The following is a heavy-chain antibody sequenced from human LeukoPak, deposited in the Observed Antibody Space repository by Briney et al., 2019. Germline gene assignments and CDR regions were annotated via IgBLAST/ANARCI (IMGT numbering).Heavy chain of an antibody. Sequence: PGGSLGLSCAGSGFTFSDSAMHWVRQAPGKGLDWVAVIWSDGGKTYYTDSVKGRFTISRDNSKNTLYLQMFSLRVEDSAVYYCARGWAVTGNPNWFDPRGQGTLVSVSS. CDR2: IWSDGGKT. V-gene: IGHV3-33*01. CDR1: GFTFSDSA. D-gene: IGHD6-19*01. CDR3: ARGWAVTGNPNWFDP. J-gene: IGHJ5*02.